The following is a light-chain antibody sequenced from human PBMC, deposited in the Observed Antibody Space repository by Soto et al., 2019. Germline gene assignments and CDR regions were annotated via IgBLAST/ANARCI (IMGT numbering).Light chain of an antibody. CDR1: QSVSSSY. CDR3: QQYGSSPT. J-gene: IGKJ1*01. Sequence: EIVLTQSPGTLSLSPGERATLSCRASQSVSSSYLAWYQQKPGQAPRLLIYGVSSRATGIPDRFSGSGSGTDFTLTISRMEPEDYAVYYCQQYGSSPTFGKRTKVEIK. V-gene: IGKV3-20*01. CDR2: GVS.